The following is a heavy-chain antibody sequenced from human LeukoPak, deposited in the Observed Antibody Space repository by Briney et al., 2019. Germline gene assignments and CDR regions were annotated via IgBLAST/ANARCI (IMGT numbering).Heavy chain of an antibody. D-gene: IGHD3-10*01. CDR1: GGSIRSSYYY. CDR3: ARHYGP. V-gene: IGHV4-39*01. Sequence: SETLSLTCTVSGGSIRSSYYYWGWIRQPPGKGLEWIGXXYXSGXXXYXPXXXSXVTISVDTSKNQFSLKLNSVTAADTAVYYCARHYGPWGQGTLVTVSS. J-gene: IGHJ5*02. CDR2: XYXSGXX.